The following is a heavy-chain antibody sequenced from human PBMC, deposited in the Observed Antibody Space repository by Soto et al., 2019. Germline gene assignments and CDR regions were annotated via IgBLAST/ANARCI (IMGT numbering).Heavy chain of an antibody. V-gene: IGHV1-18*03. CDR3: ARAVVTSYGVFDY. D-gene: IGHD3-16*01. CDR1: GYTFTNYG. J-gene: IGHJ4*02. Sequence: QVQLVQSGAEVKKPGASVKVSCKASGYTFTNYGISWVRQAPGQGLEWMGWITYNGDTNYPQKLQGRVTMTTDTSTSTAYMELRSLRSDDIAVYYCARAVVTSYGVFDYWGLGTLVTVSS. CDR2: ITYNGDT.